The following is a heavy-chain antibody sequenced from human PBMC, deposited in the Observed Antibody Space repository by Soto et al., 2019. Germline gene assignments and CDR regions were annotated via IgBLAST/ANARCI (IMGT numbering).Heavy chain of an antibody. CDR1: GGDFKNFI. Sequence: VQLVQSGAEVRKPGSSVKVSCKASGGDFKNFIIAWVRQAPGHGLDWMGGVIPSFGTPNFVQKFQDRVTITAAEATSTPYMELRSLRSEDTAVYYCARVGSCLSSSCLYYGMDVWGQGTTVIVSS. D-gene: IGHD2-2*01. CDR2: VIPSFGTP. V-gene: IGHV1-69*01. J-gene: IGHJ6*02. CDR3: ARVGSCLSSSCLYYGMDV.